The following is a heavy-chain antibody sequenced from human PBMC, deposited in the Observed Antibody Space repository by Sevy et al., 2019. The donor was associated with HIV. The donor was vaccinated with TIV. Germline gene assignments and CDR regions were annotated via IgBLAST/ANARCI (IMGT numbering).Heavy chain of an antibody. Sequence: GRSLRLSCEAPGFTFSYSGMHWAGQAPGKGLEWLTFIQFDGSSQYYADSVKGRFTILRDNSKNTLYLQMNSLRGDDTAVYYCAKNTAAVGVGGFDYWGQGALVTVSS. D-gene: IGHD2-8*01. CDR1: GFTFSYSG. V-gene: IGHV3-30*02. CDR3: AKNTAAVGVGGFDY. J-gene: IGHJ4*02. CDR2: IQFDGSSQ.